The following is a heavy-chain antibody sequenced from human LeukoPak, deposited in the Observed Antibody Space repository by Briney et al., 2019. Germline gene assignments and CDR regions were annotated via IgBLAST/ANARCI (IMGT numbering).Heavy chain of an antibody. Sequence: GGSLRLSCAASGITNNSHSMTWVRQAPGKGLEWLSRISGSGNSAYYADSVKGRFTISRDKSKSTLSLQMNSLRVEDTAVYYCAKGAYGGGSSGYYPIWGQGTMVTVSS. D-gene: IGHD3-22*01. V-gene: IGHV3-23*01. CDR3: AKGAYGGGSSGYYPI. CDR2: ISGSGNSA. CDR1: GITNNSHS. J-gene: IGHJ3*01.